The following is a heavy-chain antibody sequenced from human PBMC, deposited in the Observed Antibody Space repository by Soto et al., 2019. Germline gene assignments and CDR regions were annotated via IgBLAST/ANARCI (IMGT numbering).Heavy chain of an antibody. J-gene: IGHJ6*02. V-gene: IGHV1-3*01. CDR2: INAGNGNT. Sequence: ASVKVSCKASGYTFSRYAMHWVRQAPGQRLEWMGWINAGNGNTKYSQKFQGRVTITRDTSASTAYMELSSLRSEDTAVYYCASSNIVAAPYGMDVWGQGTTVTVSS. CDR3: ASSNIVAAPYGMDV. D-gene: IGHD6-13*01. CDR1: GYTFSRYA.